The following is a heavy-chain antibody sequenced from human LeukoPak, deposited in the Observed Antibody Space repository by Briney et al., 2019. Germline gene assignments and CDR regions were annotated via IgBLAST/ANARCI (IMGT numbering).Heavy chain of an antibody. D-gene: IGHD6-25*01. Sequence: GRSLRLSCAASGFTFSTYAMHWVRQAPGKGLEWVAFIWPDGSKKYYADSVKGRFAISRENSKNAVYLQMNDLRPEDTALYFCAKISSSAESNFDYWGQGTLLTVSS. CDR2: IWPDGSKK. CDR3: AKISSSAESNFDY. V-gene: IGHV3-33*06. CDR1: GFTFSTYA. J-gene: IGHJ4*02.